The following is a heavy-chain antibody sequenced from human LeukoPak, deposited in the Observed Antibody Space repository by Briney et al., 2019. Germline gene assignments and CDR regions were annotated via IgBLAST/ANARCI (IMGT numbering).Heavy chain of an antibody. CDR3: ATVRSCSGGNCYYLDY. Sequence: PGGSPRLSCAASGFTFSNYGMYWVRQAPGKGLEWVAVIWYDGSNKYYADSVKGRFTISRDNSKNTLYLQMNSLRAEDTAVYYCATVRSCSGGNCYYLDYWGQGTLVTVSS. V-gene: IGHV3-33*01. D-gene: IGHD2-15*01. CDR2: IWYDGSNK. CDR1: GFTFSNYG. J-gene: IGHJ4*02.